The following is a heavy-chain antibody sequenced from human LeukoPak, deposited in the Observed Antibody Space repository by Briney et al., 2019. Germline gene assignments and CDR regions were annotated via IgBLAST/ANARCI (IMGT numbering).Heavy chain of an antibody. CDR1: GFTFSSYA. D-gene: IGHD5-24*01. CDR3: AKAEMGTTDFDH. J-gene: IGHJ4*02. Sequence: HPGGSLRLSCAASGFTFSSYAMSWVRQAPGKGLEWVSAISGSGGSTYYADSVKGRFTISRDSSKNTLYLQMNSLRAEDTAVYYCAKAEMGTTDFDHWGQGTLVIVSS. CDR2: ISGSGGST. V-gene: IGHV3-23*01.